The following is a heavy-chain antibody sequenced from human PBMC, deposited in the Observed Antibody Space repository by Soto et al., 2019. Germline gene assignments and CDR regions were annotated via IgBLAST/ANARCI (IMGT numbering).Heavy chain of an antibody. CDR3: ARDQATVTTSAVWFDP. CDR2: ISAYNGNT. Sequence: QVPLVQSGAEVKKPGASVKVSCKASGYTFTSYGISWVRQAPGQGLEWMGWISAYNGNTNYAQKLQGRVTMTTDTSTSTAYMELRSLRSDDTAVYYCARDQATVTTSAVWFDPWGQGTLVTVSS. D-gene: IGHD4-17*01. V-gene: IGHV1-18*01. CDR1: GYTFTSYG. J-gene: IGHJ5*02.